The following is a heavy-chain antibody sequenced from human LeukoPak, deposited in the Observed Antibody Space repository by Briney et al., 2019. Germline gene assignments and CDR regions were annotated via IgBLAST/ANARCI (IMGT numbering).Heavy chain of an antibody. CDR3: ARREYGRYCSGGSCPGAFDI. J-gene: IGHJ3*02. CDR2: IYPGDSDT. D-gene: IGHD2-15*01. Sequence: GESLKISCKGSGYSFTSYWIGWVRQMPGKGLEWMGIIYPGDSDTRYSPSFQGQVTISADKSISTAYLQWSSLKASDTAMYYRARREYGRYCSGGSCPGAFDIWGQGTMVTVSS. CDR1: GYSFTSYW. V-gene: IGHV5-51*01.